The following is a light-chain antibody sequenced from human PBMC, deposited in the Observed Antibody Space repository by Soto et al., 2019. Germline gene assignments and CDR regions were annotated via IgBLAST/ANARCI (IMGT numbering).Light chain of an antibody. J-gene: IGKJ3*01. CDR3: QQYDNLPCT. V-gene: IGKV1-33*01. Sequence: DIRMTQSPSSLSASGGDRVTITCQASQGISTYFNWHQHKAGKAPKRRIYDASNLERGAPSRFSASESGTDLIFPISSLQPEDIATYYCQQYDNLPCTFGPGTKVDI. CDR2: DAS. CDR1: QGISTY.